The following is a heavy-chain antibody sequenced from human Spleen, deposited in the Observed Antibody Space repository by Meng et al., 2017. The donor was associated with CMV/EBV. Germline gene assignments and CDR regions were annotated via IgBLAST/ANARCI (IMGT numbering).Heavy chain of an antibody. V-gene: IGHV4-31*02. CDR1: ISSGGYY. J-gene: IGHJ3*02. Sequence: ISSGGYYWSWIRQHPGKGLEWIGYIYYSGSTYYNPSLQSRVTIAGDTSKNQFSLKLSSVTAADTAVYYCARDGYDFWSGYYGDAFDIWGQGTMVTVSS. CDR2: IYYSGST. D-gene: IGHD3-3*01. CDR3: ARDGYDFWSGYYGDAFDI.